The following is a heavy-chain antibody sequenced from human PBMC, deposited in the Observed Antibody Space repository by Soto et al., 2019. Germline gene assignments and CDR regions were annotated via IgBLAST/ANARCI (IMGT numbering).Heavy chain of an antibody. J-gene: IGHJ4*02. V-gene: IGHV3-23*01. CDR1: GFTFSSYA. D-gene: IGHD3-10*01. CDR3: AKAPDYYGSGRGGAFDY. Sequence: GGSLRLSCAASGFTFSSYAMSWVRQAPGKGLEWVSAISGSGGSTYYADSVKGRFTISRANSKNTLYLQMNSLRAEDTAVYYCAKAPDYYGSGRGGAFDYWGQGTLVTVSS. CDR2: ISGSGGST.